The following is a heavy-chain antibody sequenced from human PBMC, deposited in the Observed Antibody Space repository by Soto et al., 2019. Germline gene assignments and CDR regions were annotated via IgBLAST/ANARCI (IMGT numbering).Heavy chain of an antibody. Sequence: QVQLMQSGAEVKKSGASVKVSCKASGYTFINYGIIWVRQAPGQGLEWMGWITDYNGSTKYARKFQDRVTMTTDTSMSTAYMELRSLRSDDTAVYFCARDDFGDLWRSPDVWGQGTMVTVSS. J-gene: IGHJ3*01. CDR2: ITDYNGST. V-gene: IGHV1-18*04. CDR3: ARDDFGDLWRSPDV. CDR1: GYTFINYG. D-gene: IGHD4-17*01.